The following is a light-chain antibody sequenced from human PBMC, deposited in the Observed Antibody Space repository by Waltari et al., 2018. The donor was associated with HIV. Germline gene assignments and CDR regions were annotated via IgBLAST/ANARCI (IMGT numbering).Light chain of an antibody. Sequence: AIQLTQSPSSLSASIGDRVTITCRASQGMSSALAWYQQKPGNIPKLLIYDASTLQSGVPSRFSGSGSGTNFTLTISSLQAEDVAVYYCQQYYSTPFTFGPGTKVDIK. J-gene: IGKJ3*01. V-gene: IGKV1-13*02. CDR2: DAS. CDR1: QGMSSA. CDR3: QQYYSTPFT.